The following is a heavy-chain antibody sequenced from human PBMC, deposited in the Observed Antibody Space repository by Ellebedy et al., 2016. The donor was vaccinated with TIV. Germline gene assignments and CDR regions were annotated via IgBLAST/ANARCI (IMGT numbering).Heavy chain of an antibody. Sequence: SETLSLXCTVSGGSISSGGYYWSWIRQHPGKGLEWIGYIYYSGSTYYNPSLKSRVTISVDTSKNQFSLKLSSVTAADTAVYYCARARDRVSRNAFDIWGQGTMVTVSS. J-gene: IGHJ3*02. D-gene: IGHD3-16*02. CDR1: GGSISSGGYY. CDR3: ARARDRVSRNAFDI. V-gene: IGHV4-31*03. CDR2: IYYSGST.